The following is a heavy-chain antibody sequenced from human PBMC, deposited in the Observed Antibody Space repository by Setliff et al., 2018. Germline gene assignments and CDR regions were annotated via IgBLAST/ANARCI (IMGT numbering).Heavy chain of an antibody. Sequence: SETLSLTCAVYGGSFSGYYWSWIRQPPGKGPEWIGEIDQSGITNYNPSLKSRVTTSIDTSKNQFSLRLSSVTATETAVYYCARGRRITMIVVPPGVFDIWGQGTMVTVSS. CDR3: ARGRRITMIVVPPGVFDI. J-gene: IGHJ3*02. CDR1: GGSFSGYY. V-gene: IGHV4-34*01. D-gene: IGHD3-22*01. CDR2: IDQSGIT.